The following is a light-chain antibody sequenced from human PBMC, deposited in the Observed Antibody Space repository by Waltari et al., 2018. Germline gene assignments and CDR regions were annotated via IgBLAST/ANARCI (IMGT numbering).Light chain of an antibody. V-gene: IGLV3-1*01. CDR2: QDS. Sequence: SYELTQPPSVSVSPGQTASITCSGDKLGDTYACWYQQKPGQSPVLVIYQDSKRPSGLPERFSGSTSGNTATLTISGTQAMDEADYYCQAWDSSTASFGTGTKVTVL. J-gene: IGLJ1*01. CDR3: QAWDSSTAS. CDR1: KLGDTY.